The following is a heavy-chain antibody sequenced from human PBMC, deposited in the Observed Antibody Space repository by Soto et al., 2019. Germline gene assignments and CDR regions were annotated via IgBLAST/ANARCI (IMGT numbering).Heavy chain of an antibody. Sequence: RGESLKISCKGSGYSFTSYWISWVRQMPGKGLEWMGRIDPSDSYTNYSPSFQGHVTISADKSISTAYLQWSSLKASDTAMYYCARQAWRAGDYDILTGSFYYYGMDVWGQGTTVTVSS. D-gene: IGHD3-9*01. J-gene: IGHJ6*02. CDR2: IDPSDSYT. CDR3: ARQAWRAGDYDILTGSFYYYGMDV. CDR1: GYSFTSYW. V-gene: IGHV5-10-1*01.